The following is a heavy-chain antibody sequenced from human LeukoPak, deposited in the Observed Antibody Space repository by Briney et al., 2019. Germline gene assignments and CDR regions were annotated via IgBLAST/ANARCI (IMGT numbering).Heavy chain of an antibody. Sequence: SETLSLTCTVSGGSISTYYWSWIRQPAGKGLEWIGLIYASGSTDYNPSLKSRVTMSVDTSKNQFSLKLSSVTAADTAVYYCARVKYCSGGSSIFDYWGQGTLVTVSS. V-gene: IGHV4-4*07. CDR2: IYASGST. CDR3: ARVKYCSGGSSIFDY. D-gene: IGHD2-15*01. CDR1: GGSISTYY. J-gene: IGHJ4*02.